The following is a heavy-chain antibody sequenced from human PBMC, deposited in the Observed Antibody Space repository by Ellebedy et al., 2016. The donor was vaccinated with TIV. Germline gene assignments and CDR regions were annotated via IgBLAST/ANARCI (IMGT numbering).Heavy chain of an antibody. CDR2: ILYSGST. Sequence: SETLSLXCNVSGGSVSSVSDYWGWIRQPPGKGLELIGYILYSGSTNYNPSLKSRVTIPLDTSKNQFSLKLSSVIAADTAIYYCARLMFYYESNGYLIPDYWGQGTLVTVSS. CDR1: GGSVSSVSDY. D-gene: IGHD3-22*01. V-gene: IGHV4-61*01. J-gene: IGHJ4*02. CDR3: ARLMFYYESNGYLIPDY.